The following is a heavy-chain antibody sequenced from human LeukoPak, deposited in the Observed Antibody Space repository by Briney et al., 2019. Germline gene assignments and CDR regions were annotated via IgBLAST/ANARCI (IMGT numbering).Heavy chain of an antibody. CDR3: ASPGDVVVVAAMVDY. Sequence: GGSLRLSCAASGFTFSSYAMNWVRQAPGKGVAWVSGINNSGGSTYYADSVKGRFTISRDNSKNTLYLQMNSLRAEDTAVYYCASPGDVVVVAAMVDYWGQGTLVTVSS. CDR1: GFTFSSYA. CDR2: INNSGGST. J-gene: IGHJ4*02. V-gene: IGHV3-23*01. D-gene: IGHD2-15*01.